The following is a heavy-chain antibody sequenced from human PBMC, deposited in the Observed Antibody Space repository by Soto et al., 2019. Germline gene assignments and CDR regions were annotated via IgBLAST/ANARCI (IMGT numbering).Heavy chain of an antibody. CDR3: ARGLILWFGELSRRGGYYYYMDV. J-gene: IGHJ6*03. V-gene: IGHV4-34*01. CDR1: GGSFSGYQ. CDR2: INDSGYI. D-gene: IGHD3-10*01. Sequence: QVQLQQWGAGLLKPSETLSLTCAVYGGSFSGYQWTWIRQTPGKGLEWIGEINDSGYINYNPSLKSRVTILVDPAKKQISLKLSSVTAADTAVYSCARGLILWFGELSRRGGYYYYMDVWGKGTSVTVSS.